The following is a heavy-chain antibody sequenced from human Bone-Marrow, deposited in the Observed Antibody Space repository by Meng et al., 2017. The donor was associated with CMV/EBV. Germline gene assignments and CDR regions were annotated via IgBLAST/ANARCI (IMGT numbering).Heavy chain of an antibody. V-gene: IGHV1-69*15. D-gene: IGHD3-22*01. CDR2: FIPVFKTT. CDR1: IFRSSG. CDR3: AREFAYYSDSSGYYLDF. J-gene: IGHJ4*02. Sequence: IFRSSGVSWVRQAPGQGLEWMGSFIPVFKTTNYAQKFQDRLTITADESTSTAYMELRSLRSEDTAVYYCAREFAYYSDSSGYYLDFWGQGSLVTVSS.